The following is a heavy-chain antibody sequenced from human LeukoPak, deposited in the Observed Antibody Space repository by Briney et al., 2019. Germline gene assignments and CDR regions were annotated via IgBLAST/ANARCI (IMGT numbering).Heavy chain of an antibody. V-gene: IGHV4-39*01. CDR2: IYYSGST. CDR1: GGSISSSSFY. CDR3: ASITMVRGVNY. J-gene: IGHJ4*02. Sequence: SETLSLTCTVSGGSISSSSFYWGWIRQPPGKGLEWIGNIYYSGSTYYNPSLKSRVTISVDTSKNQFSLKLSSVTAADTAVYYCASITMVRGVNYWGQGTLVTVSS. D-gene: IGHD3-10*01.